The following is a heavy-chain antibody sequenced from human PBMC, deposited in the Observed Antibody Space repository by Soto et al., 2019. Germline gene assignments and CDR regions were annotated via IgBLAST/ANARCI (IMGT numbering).Heavy chain of an antibody. V-gene: IGHV5-10-1*01. J-gene: IGHJ5*02. D-gene: IGHD6-13*01. Sequence: GESLKISCKGSGYSFTSYWISWVRQMPGKGLVWMGRIDPSDSYINYSPSFQGHVTISADKSIRTAYLQGSSLKASDPAMYYCARRPLAAAYSDSNTWGQGSLVTVSS. CDR3: ARRPLAAAYSDSNT. CDR2: IDPSDSYI. CDR1: GYSFTSYW.